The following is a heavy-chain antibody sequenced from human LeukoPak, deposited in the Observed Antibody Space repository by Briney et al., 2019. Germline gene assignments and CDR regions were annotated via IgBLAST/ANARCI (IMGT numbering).Heavy chain of an antibody. CDR2: ISSSSSYI. D-gene: IGHD6-13*01. J-gene: IGHJ3*02. CDR1: GFTFSSYS. V-gene: IGHV3-21*01. Sequence: GGSLRLSCAASGFTFSSYSMNWVRQAPGKGLEWVSSISSSSSYIYYADSVKGRFTISRDNAKNSLYLQMNSLRAEDTAVYYRARDNYPGSSWTNAFDIWGQGTMVTVSS. CDR3: ARDNYPGSSWTNAFDI.